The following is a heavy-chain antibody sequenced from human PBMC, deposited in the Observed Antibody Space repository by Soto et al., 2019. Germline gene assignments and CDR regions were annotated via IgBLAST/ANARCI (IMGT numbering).Heavy chain of an antibody. CDR2: IYYLGST. V-gene: IGHV4-59*01. CDR3: ARDGYDGSGSPYPAY. CDR1: GGSMSEYF. J-gene: IGHJ4*02. D-gene: IGHD3-10*01. Sequence: PSETLSLTCSVSGGSMSEYFWSWIRQSPGKGLEWIGYIYYLGSTDYNPSLKGRVTISVDTSKRQFSLRLTSVTAADTAVYYCARDGYDGSGSPYPAYWGPGTKVTAPQ.